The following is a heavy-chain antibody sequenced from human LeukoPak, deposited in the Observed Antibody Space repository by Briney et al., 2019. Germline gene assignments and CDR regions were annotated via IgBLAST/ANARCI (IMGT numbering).Heavy chain of an antibody. Sequence: SVKVSCKASGYTFTSYYMHWVRQAPGQGLEWMGGIIPIFGTANYAQKFQGRVTITADESTSTAYMELSSLRSEDTAVYYCARVTTVVTPYPTWHYGMDVWGQGTTVTVSS. CDR1: GYTFTSYY. CDR2: IIPIFGTA. J-gene: IGHJ6*02. CDR3: ARVTTVVTPYPTWHYGMDV. V-gene: IGHV1-69*13. D-gene: IGHD4-23*01.